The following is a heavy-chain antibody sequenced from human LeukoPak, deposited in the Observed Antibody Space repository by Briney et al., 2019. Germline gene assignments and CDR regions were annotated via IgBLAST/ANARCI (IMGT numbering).Heavy chain of an antibody. CDR2: IRYDGSNK. CDR3: AKDQAVVITSYDAFDI. V-gene: IGHV3-30*02. Sequence: GGSLRLSCAASAFTFSNYGMHWVRQAPGKGLEWVAFIRYDGSNKFYADSVKGRFTISRDNSKNTVYMQMNSLRAEDTAVYYCAKDQAVVITSYDAFDIWGQGTMVTVSS. CDR1: AFTFSNYG. D-gene: IGHD3-22*01. J-gene: IGHJ3*02.